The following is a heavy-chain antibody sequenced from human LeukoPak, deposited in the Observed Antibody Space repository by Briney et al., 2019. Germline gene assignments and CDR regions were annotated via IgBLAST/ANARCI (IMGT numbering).Heavy chain of an antibody. CDR2: IYSGGST. V-gene: IGHV3-66*01. Sequence: GGSLRLSCAASGFTASSNYMSWVRQAPGKGLEWVSVIYSGGSTYYADYVKGRFTISRDNSKNTLYLQMNSLRAEDTAVYYCARGRYSYGYADFDDWGQGTLVTVSS. CDR1: GFTASSNY. D-gene: IGHD5-18*01. CDR3: ARGRYSYGYADFDD. J-gene: IGHJ4*02.